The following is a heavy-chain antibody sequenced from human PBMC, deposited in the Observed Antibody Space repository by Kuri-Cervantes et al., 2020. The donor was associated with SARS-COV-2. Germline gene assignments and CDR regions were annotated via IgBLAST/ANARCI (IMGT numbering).Heavy chain of an antibody. CDR2: IYHSGST. V-gene: IGHV4-61*01. D-gene: IGHD3-3*01. J-gene: IGHJ5*02. Sequence: SETLSLTCTVSGGSVSSGSYYWSWIRQPPGKGLEWIGYIYHSGSTNYNPSLKSRVTISVDTSKNQFSLKLSSVTAADTAVYYCARQMMSSITIFGVVITRNWFDPWGQGTLVTVSS. CDR3: ARQMMSSITIFGVVITRNWFDP. CDR1: GGSVSSGSYY.